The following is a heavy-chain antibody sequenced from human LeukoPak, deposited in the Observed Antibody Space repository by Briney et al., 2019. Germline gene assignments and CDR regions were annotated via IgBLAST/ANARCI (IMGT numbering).Heavy chain of an antibody. CDR2: INPNSGGT. V-gene: IGHV1-2*06. CDR1: GYTFTGYY. Sequence: ASVKVSCKASGYTFTGYYMYWVRQAPGQGFEWMGRINPNSGGTNYAQKFQGRVTMTRDTSISTAYMELSRLRSDDTAVYYCARAGLGSGWYDFDYWGQGTLVTVSS. D-gene: IGHD6-19*01. CDR3: ARAGLGSGWYDFDY. J-gene: IGHJ4*02.